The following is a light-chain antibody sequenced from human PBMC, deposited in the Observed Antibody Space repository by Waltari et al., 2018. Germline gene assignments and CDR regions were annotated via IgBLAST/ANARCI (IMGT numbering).Light chain of an antibody. CDR1: QGVRAN. Sequence: DIVMTHSSATLSVSPGERATLSCRASQGVRANLAWYQQKPGQAPRLLIYGASTRATGIPARFSGSWSGTEFTLTISSLQPEDVAVYYCQERSNWPGGAFGGGTKVEIK. CDR2: GAS. CDR3: QERSNWPGGA. V-gene: IGKV3-15*01. J-gene: IGKJ4*01.